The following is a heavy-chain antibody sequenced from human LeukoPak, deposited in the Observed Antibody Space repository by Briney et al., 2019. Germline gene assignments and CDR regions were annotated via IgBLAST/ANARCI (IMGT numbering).Heavy chain of an antibody. CDR2: ISSSSSSSI. D-gene: IGHD4-11*01. V-gene: IGHV3-48*01. Sequence: GGSLRLSCAASGFTFSAYSMNWVRQPPGKGLEWVSYISSSSSSSIYYADSVKGRFTISRDNANNSLYLQMSGLRAEDTAVYYCARGRTTNNWFDPWGQGTLVTVSS. J-gene: IGHJ5*02. CDR3: ARGRTTNNWFDP. CDR1: GFTFSAYS.